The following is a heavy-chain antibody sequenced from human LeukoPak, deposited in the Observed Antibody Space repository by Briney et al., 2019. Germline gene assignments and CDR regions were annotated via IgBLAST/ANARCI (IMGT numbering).Heavy chain of an antibody. V-gene: IGHV4-59*01. J-gene: IGHJ2*01. Sequence: SETLSLTCTVSGGSIRSYYWSWIRQPPGKGLEWIGYIYYSGSTNYNPSLKSRVTISVDTSKKQLSLKLSSVTAADTAVYYCARVYYSSSYDYWYFDLWGRGTLVTVSS. CDR3: ARVYYSSSYDYWYFDL. CDR2: IYYSGST. D-gene: IGHD6-13*01. CDR1: GGSIRSYY.